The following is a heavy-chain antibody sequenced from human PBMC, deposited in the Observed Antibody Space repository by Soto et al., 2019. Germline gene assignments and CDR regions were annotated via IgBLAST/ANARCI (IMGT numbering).Heavy chain of an antibody. CDR1: GGTFSSYT. J-gene: IGHJ5*02. CDR3: ARDSLHYYGSGSYYGS. D-gene: IGHD3-10*01. CDR2: IIPILGIA. V-gene: IGHV1-69*08. Sequence: QVQLVQSGAEVKKPGSSVKVSCKASGGTFSSYTIRWVRQAPGQGLEWMGRIIPILGIANYAQKFQGRVTITADKSTSTAYMELSSLRSEDTAVYYCARDSLHYYGSGSYYGSWGQGTLVTVSS.